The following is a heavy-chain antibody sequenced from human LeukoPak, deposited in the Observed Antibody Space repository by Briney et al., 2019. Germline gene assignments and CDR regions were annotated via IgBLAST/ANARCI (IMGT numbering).Heavy chain of an antibody. Sequence: SETLSLTCAVYGGSFSGYYWSWIRQPPGKGLEWIGEINHSGSTNYNPSLKSRVTISADTTKNQYSLKLRSVTAADTAVYYCARVNRRGYCSSTSCYTWFDPWGEGTLVPVSS. CDR1: GGSFSGYY. CDR3: ARVNRRGYCSSTSCYTWFDP. V-gene: IGHV4-34*01. D-gene: IGHD2-2*02. J-gene: IGHJ5*02. CDR2: INHSGST.